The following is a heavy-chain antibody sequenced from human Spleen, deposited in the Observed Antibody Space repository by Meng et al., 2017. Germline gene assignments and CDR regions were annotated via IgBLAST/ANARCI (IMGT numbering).Heavy chain of an antibody. J-gene: IGHJ5*02. D-gene: IGHD2-21*01. CDR1: GGSISSSNW. V-gene: IGHV4-4*02. CDR3: VRNEGYSFGA. CDR2: ISQGSGRT. Sequence: QVQLQESGPGLVKPSQTLSLTCAVSGGSISSSNWWSWVRQPPGKGLEWIGEISQGSGRTNYNPSLKSRVTISLDKSKNQFSLNVNSVTAADTAVYYCVRNEGYSFGAWGQGTLVTVSS.